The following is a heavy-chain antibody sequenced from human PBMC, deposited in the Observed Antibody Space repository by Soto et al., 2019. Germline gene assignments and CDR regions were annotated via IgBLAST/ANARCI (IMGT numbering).Heavy chain of an antibody. CDR3: ARDQEIYFSGPGYFDY. V-gene: IGHV1-18*01. D-gene: IGHD1-26*01. Sequence: ASVKVSCKASGGTFSSYAISWVRQAPGQGLEWMGWISAYNGNTNYAQKLQGRVTMTTGTSTSTAYMELRSLRSDDTAVYYCARDQEIYFSGPGYFDYWGQGTLVTVSS. J-gene: IGHJ4*02. CDR1: GGTFSSYA. CDR2: ISAYNGNT.